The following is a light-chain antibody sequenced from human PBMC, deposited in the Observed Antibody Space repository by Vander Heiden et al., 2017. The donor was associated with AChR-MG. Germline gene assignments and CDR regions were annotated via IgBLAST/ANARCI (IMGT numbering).Light chain of an antibody. J-gene: IGLJ3*02. CDR3: SSYTRSDTRV. CDR1: SSDIGAYNY. CDR2: DVS. V-gene: IGLV2-11*01. Sequence: QSALTQPRSVSGSPGQSVTISCTGTSSDIGAYNYVPWYQQHPGKVPKLMIYDVSQRPSGVPDRFSGSKSGNTASLTISGLQAEDEADYYCSSYTRSDTRVFGGGTKLTVL.